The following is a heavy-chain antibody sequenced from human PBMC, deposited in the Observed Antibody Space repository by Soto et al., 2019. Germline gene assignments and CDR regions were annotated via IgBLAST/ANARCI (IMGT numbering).Heavy chain of an antibody. D-gene: IGHD1-26*01. CDR3: AKEVEATYDF. Sequence: EVQLVETGGGVIQPGGSLRLSCAASGFIVRNKYMSWVRQAPGKGLEWVSVIYSDDSTYYADSVKGRFTISRDNSKNTLYLQMNNLRAEDTAVYYCAKEVEATYDFWGQGTRVTVSS. V-gene: IGHV3-53*02. CDR2: IYSDDST. CDR1: GFIVRNKY. J-gene: IGHJ4*02.